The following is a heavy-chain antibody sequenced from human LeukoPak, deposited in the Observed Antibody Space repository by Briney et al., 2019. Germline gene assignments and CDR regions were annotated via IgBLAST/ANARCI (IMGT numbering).Heavy chain of an antibody. Sequence: SETLSLTCTVSGGSISSSSYYWGWIRQPPGKGLEWIGSIYYSGSTYYNPSLKSRVTISVDTSKNQFSLKLSSVTAADTAVYYCARFFGGSSSFEYWGQGTLVTVSS. CDR3: ARFFGGSSSFEY. J-gene: IGHJ4*02. V-gene: IGHV4-39*01. CDR2: IYYSGST. D-gene: IGHD1-26*01. CDR1: GGSISSSSYY.